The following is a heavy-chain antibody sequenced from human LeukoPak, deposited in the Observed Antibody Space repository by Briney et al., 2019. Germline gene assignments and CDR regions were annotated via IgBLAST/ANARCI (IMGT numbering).Heavy chain of an antibody. CDR2: ISSSSSYI. CDR1: GFTFSSYS. J-gene: IGHJ4*02. D-gene: IGHD6-13*01. V-gene: IGHV3-21*04. Sequence: PGGSLRLSCAASGFTFSSYSMNWVRQAPGKGLEWVSSISSSSSYIYYADSVKGRFTISRDNAKNSLYLQMNSLRAEDTAVYYCARGAPRGSSWYDTGSPNPEGFDYWGQGTLVTVSS. CDR3: ARGAPRGSSWYDTGSPNPEGFDY.